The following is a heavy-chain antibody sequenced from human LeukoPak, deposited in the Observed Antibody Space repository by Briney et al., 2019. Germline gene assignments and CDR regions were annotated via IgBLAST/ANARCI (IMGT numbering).Heavy chain of an antibody. V-gene: IGHV3-23*01. CDR3: AKDFWSGNYQSGGLDV. J-gene: IGHJ6*02. CDR2: ITNNADAT. Sequence: GGSLRLSCAASGFTFRNFAMSWVRQAPGKGLEWVSHITNNADATYYADSVKGRFTVSRDNSNNILYLQLDSLRAEDADVYYCAKDFWSGNYQSGGLDVWAQGSTVTVSS. CDR1: GFTFRNFA. D-gene: IGHD3-3*01.